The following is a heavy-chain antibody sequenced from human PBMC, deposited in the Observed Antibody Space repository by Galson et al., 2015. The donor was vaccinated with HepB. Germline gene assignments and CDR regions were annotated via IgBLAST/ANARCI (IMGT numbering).Heavy chain of an antibody. CDR3: AREGNWNWDY. J-gene: IGHJ4*02. CDR1: GFTFSSYW. D-gene: IGHD1-7*01. CDR2: IKPDGSEK. Sequence: SLRLSCAASGFTFSSYWMDWVRQAPGKGLEWVANIKPDGSEKYYADSVRGRFTLSRDNAKDSLYLQMNSLRAEDTAVYYCAREGNWNWDYWGQGTLVTVSS. V-gene: IGHV3-7*03.